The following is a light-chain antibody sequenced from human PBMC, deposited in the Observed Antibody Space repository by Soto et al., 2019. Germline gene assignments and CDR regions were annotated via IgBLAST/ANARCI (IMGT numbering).Light chain of an antibody. CDR2: EVS. V-gene: IGLV2-8*01. CDR3: SSYAGINNFYV. J-gene: IGLJ1*01. Sequence: QSALTQPPSASGSPGQSVTISCTGTSSDVGDYNYVSWYQQHPGKAPKLMIYEVSKRPSGVPDRFSGSKSGNTASLTVSGLQAEDVADYYCSSYAGINNFYVFGTGTKLTVL. CDR1: SSDVGDYNY.